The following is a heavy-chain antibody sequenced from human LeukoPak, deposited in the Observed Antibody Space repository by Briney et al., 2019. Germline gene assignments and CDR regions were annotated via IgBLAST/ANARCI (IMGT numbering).Heavy chain of an antibody. CDR2: ISAYNGNT. Sequence: ASVKVSCKASGYTFTSYGISWVRQAPGQGLEWMGWISAYNGNTNYAQKLQGRVTMTTDTSTSTAYMELRSLRSEDTAVYYCARDPLQYHDLLTGSQPQYYFDFWGQGTLVTVSS. J-gene: IGHJ4*02. CDR1: GYTFTSYG. CDR3: ARDPLQYHDLLTGSQPQYYFDF. D-gene: IGHD3-9*01. V-gene: IGHV1-18*01.